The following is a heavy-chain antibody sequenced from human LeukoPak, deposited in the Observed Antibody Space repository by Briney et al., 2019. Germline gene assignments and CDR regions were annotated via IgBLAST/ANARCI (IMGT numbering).Heavy chain of an antibody. D-gene: IGHD3-22*01. J-gene: IGHJ4*02. V-gene: IGHV3-21*01. CDR3: AKLADYDSSGYYPVPFDY. CDR2: ISRSSSYI. CDR1: GVTFSSYT. Sequence: GGSLRLSCAASGVTFSSYTMNWVRQAPGRGLEWVSSISRSSSYIYYGDSVKGRFTISRDNAKNSLYLQMNSLRAEDTAVYYCAKLADYDSSGYYPVPFDYWGQGTLVTVSS.